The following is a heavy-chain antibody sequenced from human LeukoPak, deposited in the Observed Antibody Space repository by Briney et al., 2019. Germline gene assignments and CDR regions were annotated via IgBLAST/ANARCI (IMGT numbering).Heavy chain of an antibody. CDR1: GFTFSDYY. J-gene: IGHJ6*02. D-gene: IGHD1/OR15-1a*01. Sequence: GGSLRLSCAASGFTFSDYYMSWIRQAPGRGLEWVSHISPSGSTIYYTDSVKGRFTISRDNAKNSLYLQMNSLRAEDTAVYFSARDWGEELEHNYYYYGMDVWGQGTTVTVSS. CDR3: ARDWGEELEHNYYYYGMDV. V-gene: IGHV3-11*01. CDR2: ISPSGSTI.